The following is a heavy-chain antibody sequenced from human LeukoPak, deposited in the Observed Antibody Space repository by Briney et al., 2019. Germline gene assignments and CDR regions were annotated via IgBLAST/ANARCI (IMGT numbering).Heavy chain of an antibody. Sequence: GGSLRLSCAASGFTVSAYAMAWVRQAPGKGLEWVSTIYDDNTYYADSVKGRFAIPTDNSKNTLYLQMNSLRVEDTAVYYCARDGDLMRWLQPYYYYGMDVWGQGTTVTVSS. V-gene: IGHV3-23*01. CDR1: GFTVSAYA. D-gene: IGHD5-24*01. J-gene: IGHJ6*02. CDR2: IYDDNT. CDR3: ARDGDLMRWLQPYYYYGMDV.